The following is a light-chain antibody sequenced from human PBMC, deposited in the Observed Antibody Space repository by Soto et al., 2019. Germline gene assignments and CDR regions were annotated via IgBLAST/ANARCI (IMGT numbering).Light chain of an antibody. Sequence: DIHMTQSPSCLSASVGYRVTITCRASQSISTELAWYQQKPGNAPNLLIHTASSLQTGVPSRFSGSGSGTEFTLTISSLQPEDFATYYCQQRHSYPLTFGQGTRLEIK. CDR2: TAS. CDR3: QQRHSYPLT. V-gene: IGKV1-9*01. J-gene: IGKJ5*01. CDR1: QSISTE.